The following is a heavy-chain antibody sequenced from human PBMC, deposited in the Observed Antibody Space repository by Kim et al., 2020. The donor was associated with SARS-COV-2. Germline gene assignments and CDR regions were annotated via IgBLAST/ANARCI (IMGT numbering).Heavy chain of an antibody. CDR3: ARGPGYYGSGRSRFDP. J-gene: IGHJ5*02. CDR2: INHSGST. D-gene: IGHD3-10*01. CDR1: GGSFSGYY. Sequence: GSLSLTCAVYGGSFSGYYWSWIRQPPGKGLEWIGEINHSGSTNYNPSLKSRVTISVDTSKNQFSLKLSSVTAADTAVYYCARGPGYYGSGRSRFDPWGQGTLVTVSS. V-gene: IGHV4-34*01.